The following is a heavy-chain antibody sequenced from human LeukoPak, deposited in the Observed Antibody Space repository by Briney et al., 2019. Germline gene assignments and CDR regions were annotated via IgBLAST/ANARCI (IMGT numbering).Heavy chain of an antibody. CDR2: ISGSGGST. J-gene: IGHJ4*02. D-gene: IGHD3-22*01. V-gene: IGHV3-23*01. CDR3: ALHGSDYYDSSGYFGPPPNGY. Sequence: GGSLRLSCAASGFTFSSYAMSWVRQAPGKGLEWVSAISGSGGSTYYADSVKGRFTISRDNSKNTLYLQMNSLRAEDTAVYYCALHGSDYYDSSGYFGPPPNGYWGQGTLVTVSS. CDR1: GFTFSSYA.